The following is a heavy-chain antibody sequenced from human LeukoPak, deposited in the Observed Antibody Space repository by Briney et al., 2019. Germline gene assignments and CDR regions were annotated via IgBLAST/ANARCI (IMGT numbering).Heavy chain of an antibody. J-gene: IGHJ4*02. CDR1: GFTLSSYS. CDR2: ISDTGSTI. CDR3: TRRFDS. Sequence: GGSLRPSCVASGFTLSSYSMNWVRQAPGKGLEWVSYISDTGSTIAYADSVKGRFTMSRDEAKNSLHLQMNSLRDEDTAVYYCTRRFDSWGQGVLVTVSS. V-gene: IGHV3-48*02.